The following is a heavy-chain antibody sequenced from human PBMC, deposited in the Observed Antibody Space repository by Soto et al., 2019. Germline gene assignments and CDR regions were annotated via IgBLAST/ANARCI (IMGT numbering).Heavy chain of an antibody. CDR2: MYHGGTT. CDR1: GYSVSSDSY. D-gene: IGHD2-15*01. CDR3: ARVHVMVVAGSTFDY. J-gene: IGHJ4*02. Sequence: PSETLSLTCLVSGYSVSSDSYLALIRQSPGKGLEWIVSMYHGGTTFYNPSLKSRVTMSLDTSKNQFSLKLSSVTDADTAIYYCARVHVMVVAGSTFDYWGQGIPVTVSS. V-gene: IGHV4-38-2*01.